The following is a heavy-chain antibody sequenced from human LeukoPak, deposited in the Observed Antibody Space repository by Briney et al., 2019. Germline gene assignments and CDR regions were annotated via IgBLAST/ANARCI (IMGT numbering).Heavy chain of an antibody. V-gene: IGHV5-51*01. CDR3: VRQLWSSSWFRRVDAFDI. J-gene: IGHJ3*02. Sequence: GESLKISCKGSGYSFTKYWIGWVRQMPGKGLEWMGIIYPGDSDTGYSPSFQGQVSISADTSINTAYLQWSSLKASDTAMYYCVRQLWSSSWFRRVDAFDIWGQGTMVIVSS. D-gene: IGHD6-13*01. CDR2: IYPGDSDT. CDR1: GYSFTKYW.